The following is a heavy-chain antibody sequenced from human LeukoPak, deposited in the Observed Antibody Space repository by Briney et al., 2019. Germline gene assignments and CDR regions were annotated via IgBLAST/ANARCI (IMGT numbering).Heavy chain of an antibody. CDR1: GGTFSSYA. V-gene: IGHV1-69*13. CDR2: IIPIFGTA. CDR3: ARDLVPGTGTTPYYYYGMDV. Sequence: SVKVSCKASGGTFSSYAISWVRQAPGQGLEWMGGIIPIFGTADYAQKFQGRVTITADESTSTAYMELSSLRSEDTAVYYCARDLVPGTGTTPYYYYGMDVWGQGTTVTVSS. J-gene: IGHJ6*02. D-gene: IGHD1-7*01.